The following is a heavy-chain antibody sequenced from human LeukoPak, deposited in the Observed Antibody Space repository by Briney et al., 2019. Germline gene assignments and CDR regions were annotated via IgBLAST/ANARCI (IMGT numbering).Heavy chain of an antibody. V-gene: IGHV4-59*01. J-gene: IGHJ4*02. CDR1: GGSISSYH. CDR3: ASYCSSTSCYGYFDY. D-gene: IGHD2-2*01. CDR2: IYYSGST. Sequence: PSETLSLTCTVSGGSISSYHWSWIRQPPGKGLEWIGYIYYSGSTNYNPSLKSRVTISVDTSKNQFSLKLSSVTAADTAVYYCASYCSSTSCYGYFDYWGQGTLVTVSS.